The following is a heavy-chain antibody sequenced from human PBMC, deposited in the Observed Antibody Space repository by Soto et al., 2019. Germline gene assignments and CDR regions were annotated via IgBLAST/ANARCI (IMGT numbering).Heavy chain of an antibody. CDR3: ARDALLWFGGNYYYYGMDV. CDR1: GYTFTSSG. Sequence: VQLVQSGAEVKKPGASVQVSCKASGYTFTSSGISWVRQAPGQGLEWMGWISAYNGNTNYAQKLQGRVTMTTDTSTSTAYMELRSLRSDDTAVYYCARDALLWFGGNYYYYGMDVWGQGTTVTVSS. CDR2: ISAYNGNT. D-gene: IGHD3-10*01. J-gene: IGHJ6*02. V-gene: IGHV1-18*01.